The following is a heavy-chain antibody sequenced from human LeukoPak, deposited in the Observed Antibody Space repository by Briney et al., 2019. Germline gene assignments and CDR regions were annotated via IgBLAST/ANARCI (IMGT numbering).Heavy chain of an antibody. CDR2: ISSSSSYI. Sequence: GALRLSCAASGFTFSSYSMNWVRQAPGKGLEWVSSISSSSSYIYYADSVKGRFTISRDNAKNSLYLHMNSLRAEDTAVYYCARSNDYLEYFQHWGQGTLVTVSS. D-gene: IGHD4-11*01. J-gene: IGHJ1*01. V-gene: IGHV3-21*01. CDR1: GFTFSSYS. CDR3: ARSNDYLEYFQH.